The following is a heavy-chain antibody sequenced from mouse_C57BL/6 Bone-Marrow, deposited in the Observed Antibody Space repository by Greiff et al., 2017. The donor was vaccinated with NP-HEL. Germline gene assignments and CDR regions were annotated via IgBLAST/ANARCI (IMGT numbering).Heavy chain of an antibody. CDR1: GYTFTDYY. J-gene: IGHJ4*01. V-gene: IGHV1-26*01. CDR3: ARATYYDYDGAMDF. CDR2: INPNNGGN. Sequence: VQLQQSGPELVKPGASVKISCKASGYTFTDYYMNWVKQSHGKSLEWIGDINPNNGGNSYNQKLKGKATLTVDKSSSTAYMEIRSLTSEDCAGYYCARATYYDYDGAMDFWGQGTSVTGSS. D-gene: IGHD2-4*01.